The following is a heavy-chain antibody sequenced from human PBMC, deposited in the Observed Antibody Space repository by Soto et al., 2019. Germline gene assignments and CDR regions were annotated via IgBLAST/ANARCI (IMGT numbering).Heavy chain of an antibody. CDR3: ERAMRMYSRSWYLAFDI. CDR2: IGTAGDT. D-gene: IGHD6-13*01. CDR1: GFTFSSYD. V-gene: IGHV3-13*01. J-gene: IGHJ3*02. Sequence: GGSLRLSCAASGFTFSSYDMHWVRQATGKGLEWVSAIGTAGDTYYPGSVKGRFTISRENAKNSLYLQMNSLRAGDTAVYYCERAMRMYSRSWYLAFDIWGQGKMVTVS.